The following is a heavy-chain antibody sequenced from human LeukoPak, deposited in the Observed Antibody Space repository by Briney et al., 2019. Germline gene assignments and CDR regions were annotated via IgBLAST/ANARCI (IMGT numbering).Heavy chain of an antibody. D-gene: IGHD6-13*01. CDR3: AREIAERGINWFDP. V-gene: IGHV4-59*01. J-gene: IGHJ5*02. CDR1: GGSISSYY. Sequence: SETLSLTCTVSGGSISSYYWSWIRQPPGKGLEWIGYIYYSGSTNYNPSLKSRVTISVDTSKNQFSLKLSSVTAADTAVYYCAREIAERGINWFDPWGQGTQVTVSS. CDR2: IYYSGST.